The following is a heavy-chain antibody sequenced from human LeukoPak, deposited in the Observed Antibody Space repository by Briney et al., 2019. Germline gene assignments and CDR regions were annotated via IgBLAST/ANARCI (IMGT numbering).Heavy chain of an antibody. CDR1: GGSINSHY. CDR2: IFNTGNT. Sequence: SETLSLTCSVSGGSINSHYWSWIRQPPGKRLEWIGYIFNTGNTNYNPSLASRVTMSVDTSRAQFFLRLSPVTAADTAIHCCASRPADTTWYGVFDYWSQGTLVTVSS. D-gene: IGHD3-10*01. CDR3: ASRPADTTWYGVFDY. V-gene: IGHV4-59*11. J-gene: IGHJ4*02.